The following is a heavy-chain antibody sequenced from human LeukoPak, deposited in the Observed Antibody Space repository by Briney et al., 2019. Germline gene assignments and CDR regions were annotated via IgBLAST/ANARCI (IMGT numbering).Heavy chain of an antibody. CDR2: TSVNGAVT. Sequence: GGSLRLSCAFSGFTINDYGVNWVRRAPGKGLEWLSHTSVNGAVTTYADSVKGRFTISSDTAKNSLYLQLNSLTVGDTAMYYCARTLFGDQYQLLHNWFDPWGQGTLVTVSS. D-gene: IGHD2-2*01. J-gene: IGHJ5*02. V-gene: IGHV3-48*01. CDR1: GFTINDYG. CDR3: ARTLFGDQYQLLHNWFDP.